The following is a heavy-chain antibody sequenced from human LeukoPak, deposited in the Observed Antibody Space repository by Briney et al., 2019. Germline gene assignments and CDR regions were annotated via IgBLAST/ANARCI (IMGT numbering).Heavy chain of an antibody. CDR1: GGTFSSYA. CDR3: ARVLAGSGNYYNGLDY. D-gene: IGHD3-10*01. V-gene: IGHV1-69*05. J-gene: IGHJ4*02. CDR2: IIPIFGTA. Sequence: KVSCKASGGTFSSYAISWVRQAPGQGLEWMGGIIPIFGTANYAQKFQGRVTITTDESTSTAYMELSSLRSEDTAVYYCARVLAGSGNYYNGLDYWGQGTLVTVSS.